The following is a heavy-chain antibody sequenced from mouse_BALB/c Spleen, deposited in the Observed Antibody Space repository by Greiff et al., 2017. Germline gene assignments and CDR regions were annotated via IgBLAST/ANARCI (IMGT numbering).Heavy chain of an antibody. CDR2: IWAGGST. V-gene: IGHV2-9*02. Sequence: VQLKESGPGLVAPSQSLSITCTVSGFSLTSYGVHWVRQPPGKGLEWLGVIWAGGSTNYNSALMSRLSISKDNSKSQVFLKMNSLQTDDTAMYYCARDYYGSSSAWFAYWGQGTLVTVSA. J-gene: IGHJ3*01. D-gene: IGHD1-1*01. CDR3: ARDYYGSSSAWFAY. CDR1: GFSLTSYG.